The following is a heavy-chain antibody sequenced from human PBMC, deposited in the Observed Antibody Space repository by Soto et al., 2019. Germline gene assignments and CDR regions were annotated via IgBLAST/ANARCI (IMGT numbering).Heavy chain of an antibody. CDR1: GFTFSSYG. CDR2: ITSNSSYK. Sequence: GGSLRLSCAASGFTFSSYGMHWVRQAPGKGLEWVAFITSNSSYKYYADSVKGRFTISRDNAKNSLYLQMNSLRAEDTAVYYCARDKSAALRPSAFDIWGQGTMVTVSS. V-gene: IGHV3-21*01. CDR3: ARDKSAALRPSAFDI. D-gene: IGHD6-13*01. J-gene: IGHJ3*02.